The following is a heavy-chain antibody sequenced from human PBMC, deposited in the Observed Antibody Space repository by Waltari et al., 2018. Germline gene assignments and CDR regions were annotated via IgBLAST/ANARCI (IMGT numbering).Heavy chain of an antibody. V-gene: IGHV3-30-3*01. J-gene: IGHJ3*02. CDR2: ISYDGSNK. CDR1: GFTFGSYA. CDR3: AREYYYDSSGYYAFDI. Sequence: QVQLVESGGGVVQPGRSRRLSCAASGFTFGSYAMHWVTPAPRKGLEWVAVISYDGSNKYYADSVKGRFTISRDNSKNTLYLQMNSLRAEDTAVYYCAREYYYDSSGYYAFDIWGQGTMVTVSS. D-gene: IGHD3-22*01.